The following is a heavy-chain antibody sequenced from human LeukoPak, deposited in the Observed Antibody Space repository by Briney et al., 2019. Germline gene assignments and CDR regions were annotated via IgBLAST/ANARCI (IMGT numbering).Heavy chain of an antibody. Sequence: GGSLRLSCAASGLILNNAYMSWVRQAPGKGLEWVARVGGGTTDYAAPVNGRFTISRDDSINTLYLQLTSLKSEDTAMYYCTYLSQNYWGQGTLVTVSS. D-gene: IGHD2-8*01. V-gene: IGHV3-15*01. J-gene: IGHJ4*02. CDR1: GLILNNAY. CDR2: VGGGTT. CDR3: TYLSQNY.